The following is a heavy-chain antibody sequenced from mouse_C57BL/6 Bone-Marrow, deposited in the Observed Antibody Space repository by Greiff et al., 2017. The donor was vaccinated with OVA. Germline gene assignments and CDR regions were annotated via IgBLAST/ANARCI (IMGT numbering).Heavy chain of an antibody. CDR2: IDPENGDT. V-gene: IGHV14-4*01. CDR3: TTYGYDVKYAMDY. D-gene: IGHD2-2*01. Sequence: EVQLQQSGAELVRPGASVKLSCTASGFNIKDDYMHWVKQRPEQGLEWIGWIDPENGDTEYASKFQGKATITADTSSNTAYLQLSSLTSEDTAVDCGTTYGYDVKYAMDYWGQGTSGTVSS. CDR1: GFNIKDDY. J-gene: IGHJ4*01.